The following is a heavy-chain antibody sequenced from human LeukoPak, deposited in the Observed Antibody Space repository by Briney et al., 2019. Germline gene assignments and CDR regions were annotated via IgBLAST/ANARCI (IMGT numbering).Heavy chain of an antibody. CDR3: AKSPVRPYYYMEV. V-gene: IGHV3-30*02. CDR1: GFTFSSYD. CDR2: IRYDGSSK. J-gene: IGHJ6*03. Sequence: PGGSLRLSCAASGFTFSSYDIHWVRQAPGKGLEWVAFIRYDGSSKYYADSVKGRFTISRDNSKNTLYLQMNSLRGEDTAVYYCAKSPVRPYYYMEVWGKGTTVTISS.